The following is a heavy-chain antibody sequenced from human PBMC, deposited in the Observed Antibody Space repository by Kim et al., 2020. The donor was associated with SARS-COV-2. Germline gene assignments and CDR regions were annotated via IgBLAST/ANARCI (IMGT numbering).Heavy chain of an antibody. CDR3: AKRGYSYDTGTYSHDEYFQQ. CDR1: GFTFSSHA. J-gene: IGHJ1*01. Sequence: GGSLRLSCAASGFTFSSHAMSWVRQAPGKGLEWVSAISGSGVSTYYADSVKGRFTISRDNSKNTLNLQMNSLGAEDTAVYYCAKRGYSYDTGTYSHDEYFQQWGRGTLVTVSS. V-gene: IGHV3-23*01. CDR2: ISGSGVST. D-gene: IGHD3-22*01.